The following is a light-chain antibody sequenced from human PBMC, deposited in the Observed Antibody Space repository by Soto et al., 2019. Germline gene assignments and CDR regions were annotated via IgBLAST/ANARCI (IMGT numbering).Light chain of an antibody. Sequence: DIQMTQPPSSLSASVEDIVTITCRASQSISSYLNWYQQKPGKAPKLLIYAASSLQSGVPSRFSGSGSGTDFTLTISSLQPEDFATYYCQQSYSTPITFGPGTKVDIK. J-gene: IGKJ3*01. CDR2: AAS. CDR3: QQSYSTPIT. CDR1: QSISSY. V-gene: IGKV1-39*01.